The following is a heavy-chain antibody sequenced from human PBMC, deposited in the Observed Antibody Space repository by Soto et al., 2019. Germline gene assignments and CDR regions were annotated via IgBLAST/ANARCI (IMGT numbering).Heavy chain of an antibody. D-gene: IGHD7-27*01. CDR1: GFSFSSHA. Sequence: QVQLVESGGGVVQPGMSLRLSCATSGFSFSSHAIHWVRQAPGKGLEWVAQIWSDGSNRYYADSMRGRFTISRDFSNNMAFLQMDSLRAEDTAVYYCARAGQSPAPYAFDMWGQGTLVIVSS. V-gene: IGHV3-33*01. CDR3: ARAGQSPAPYAFDM. J-gene: IGHJ3*02. CDR2: IWSDGSNR.